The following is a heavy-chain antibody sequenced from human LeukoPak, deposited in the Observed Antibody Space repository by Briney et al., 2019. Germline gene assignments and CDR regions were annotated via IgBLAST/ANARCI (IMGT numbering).Heavy chain of an antibody. D-gene: IGHD6-19*01. V-gene: IGHV3-9*03. CDR2: ISWNSGSI. Sequence: GGSLRLSCAASGFIFDDHAMHWVRQAPGKGLEWVSGISWNSGSIGYADSVKGRFTISRDNAKNSLYLQMNSLRAEDMALYYCAKDFSSGWMGNYFDYWGQGTLVTVSS. CDR3: AKDFSSGWMGNYFDY. J-gene: IGHJ4*02. CDR1: GFIFDDHA.